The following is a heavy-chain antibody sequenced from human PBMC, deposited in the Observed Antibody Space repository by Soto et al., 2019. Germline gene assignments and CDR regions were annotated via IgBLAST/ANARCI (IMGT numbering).Heavy chain of an antibody. V-gene: IGHV1-46*01. CDR3: ARDLTSGDY. CDR1: GYIFTNYY. J-gene: IGHJ4*02. CDR2: INPNGGST. D-gene: IGHD7-27*01. Sequence: QVQLVQSGAEVKNPGASVKLSCKASGYIFTNYYIHWVRQAPGQGLEWMVIINPNGGSTNYAQEFQGRVTLARDTFTNTVYMELSSLRSEDTAIYYCARDLTSGDYWGQGTLVTVSS.